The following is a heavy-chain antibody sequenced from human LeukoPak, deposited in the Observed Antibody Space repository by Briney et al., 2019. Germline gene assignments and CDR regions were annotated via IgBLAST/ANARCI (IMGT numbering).Heavy chain of an antibody. D-gene: IGHD2-2*01. CDR3: ASGRGYCSSTSCSAYGY. CDR2: INHSGST. Sequence: SETLSLTCAVYGGSFSGYYWSWIRQPPGKGLEWIGEINHSGSTNYNPSLKSRVTISVDTSKNQFSLKLSSVTAAVTAVYYCASGRGYCSSTSCSAYGYWGQGTLVTVSS. CDR1: GGSFSGYY. J-gene: IGHJ4*02. V-gene: IGHV4-34*01.